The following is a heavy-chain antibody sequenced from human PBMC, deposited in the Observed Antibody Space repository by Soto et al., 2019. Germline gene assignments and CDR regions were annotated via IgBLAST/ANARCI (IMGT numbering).Heavy chain of an antibody. V-gene: IGHV4-59*01. Sequence: QVQLQESGPGLVKPSETLSLTCTVSGGSISGYYWSWIRQPPGKGLEWIGYIYYSGSTNYNPSLNSRVTISINTSKNQFSLKLSSVTAADTAVYYCARVVTIFGVVKAFDYWGQGTLVTVSS. D-gene: IGHD3-3*01. CDR3: ARVVTIFGVVKAFDY. J-gene: IGHJ4*02. CDR1: GGSISGYY. CDR2: IYYSGST.